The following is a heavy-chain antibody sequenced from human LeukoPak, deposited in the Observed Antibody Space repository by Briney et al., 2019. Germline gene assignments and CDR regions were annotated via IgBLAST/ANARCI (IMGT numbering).Heavy chain of an antibody. J-gene: IGHJ4*02. V-gene: IGHV3-64D*06. CDR3: VKDGSGSYYTYYFDY. Sequence: GGSLRLSYSASGFTFSRYAMHWVRQAPGKGLEYVSAISSNGGSTYYADSVKGRFTISRGNSKNTLYLQMSSLRAEDTAVYYCVKDGSGSYYTYYFDYWGQGTLVTVSS. CDR2: ISSNGGST. CDR1: GFTFSRYA. D-gene: IGHD3-10*01.